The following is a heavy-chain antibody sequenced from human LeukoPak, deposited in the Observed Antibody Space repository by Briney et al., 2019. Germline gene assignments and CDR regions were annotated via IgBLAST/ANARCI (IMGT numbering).Heavy chain of an antibody. CDR1: GFTFSSYW. D-gene: IGHD3-3*01. CDR2: ISGSGGST. V-gene: IGHV3-23*01. J-gene: IGHJ6*03. CDR3: AKVGDFWSGYGRGYYMDV. Sequence: GGSLRLSCAASGFTFSSYWVHWVRQAPGKGLEWVSAISGSGGSTYYADSVKGRFTISRDNSKNTLYLQMNSLRAEDTAVYYCAKVGDFWSGYGRGYYMDVWGKGTTVTVSS.